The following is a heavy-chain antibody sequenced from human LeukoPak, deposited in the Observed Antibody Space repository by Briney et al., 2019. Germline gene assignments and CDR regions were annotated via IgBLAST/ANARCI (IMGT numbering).Heavy chain of an antibody. J-gene: IGHJ1*01. CDR1: GFTFDDYA. CDR2: ISWNSDNI. Sequence: GGSLRLSCAPSGFTFDDYAMHWVRQAPGKGLEWVSGISWNSDNIGYADSVKGRFTISRDNAKSSLYLQMNSLRTEDTAFYYCAKGGGNSGYFQHWGQGTLVTVSS. V-gene: IGHV3-9*01. D-gene: IGHD4-23*01. CDR3: AKGGGNSGYFQH.